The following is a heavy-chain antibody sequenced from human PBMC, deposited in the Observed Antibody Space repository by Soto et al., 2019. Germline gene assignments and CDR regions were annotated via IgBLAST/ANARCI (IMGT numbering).Heavy chain of an antibody. CDR2: IYLGGTT. J-gene: IGHJ4*02. CDR3: ARHLSTPGTRGFDS. V-gene: IGHV4-4*02. Sequence: QVQLQESGPGLVKPSGTLSLTCAVSSGSISSANWWSWVRQPPGKGLEWIGEIYLGGTTNYNPSLKSRVTMSIDNYKNQFFLNLASVTAADTAVYYCARHLSTPGTRGFDSWGQGTRVTVSS. CDR1: SGSISSANW.